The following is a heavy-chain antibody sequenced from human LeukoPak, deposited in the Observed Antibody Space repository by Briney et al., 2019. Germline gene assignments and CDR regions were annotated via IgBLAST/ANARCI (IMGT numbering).Heavy chain of an antibody. CDR3: ARGGGYYDSSGYYPQDY. D-gene: IGHD3-22*01. Sequence: SETLSLTCAVYGGSFSDYYWSWIRQPPGKGLEWIGEINHSGSTNYNPSLKSRVTISVDMSKNQFSLKLNSVTAADTAVYYCARGGGYYDSSGYYPQDYWGQGTLVTVSS. V-gene: IGHV4-34*01. CDR2: INHSGST. CDR1: GGSFSDYY. J-gene: IGHJ4*02.